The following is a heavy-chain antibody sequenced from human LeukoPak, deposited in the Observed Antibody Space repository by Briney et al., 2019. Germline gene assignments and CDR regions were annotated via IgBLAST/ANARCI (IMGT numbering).Heavy chain of an antibody. Sequence: SETLSLTCTVSGGSISSYYWSWIRQPPAKGLEWIGYIYYSGSTNYNPSLKSRVTISVDTSKNQFSLKLSSVTAADTAVYYCARGGRRGAFDIWGQGTMVTVSS. CDR3: ARGGRRGAFDI. CDR2: IYYSGST. D-gene: IGHD1-14*01. CDR1: GGSISSYY. V-gene: IGHV4-59*12. J-gene: IGHJ3*02.